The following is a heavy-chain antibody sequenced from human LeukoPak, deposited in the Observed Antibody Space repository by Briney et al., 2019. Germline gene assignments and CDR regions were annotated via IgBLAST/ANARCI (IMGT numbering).Heavy chain of an antibody. J-gene: IGHJ4*02. CDR2: IYSGGTT. V-gene: IGHV3-66*01. Sequence: GGSLRLSCAASGFTVSNNDMNWVRQAPGKGLEWVSLIYSGGTTYYADSVKGRFTISRDGSKNTLYLQMNSLRVEDTAVYYCARDPPAVTANTYGWGQGTLVTVSS. CDR1: GFTVSNND. CDR3: ARDPPAVTANTYG. D-gene: IGHD5-18*01.